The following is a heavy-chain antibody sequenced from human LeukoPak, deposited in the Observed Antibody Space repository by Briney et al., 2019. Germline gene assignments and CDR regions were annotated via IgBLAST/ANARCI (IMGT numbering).Heavy chain of an antibody. CDR1: GGSISSSTYY. D-gene: IGHD6-19*01. V-gene: IGHV4-39*07. Sequence: SETLSLTCTVSGGSISSSTYYWGWIRQSPGKGLEWIGSVHYSGGSYYSPSLKSRVTISLNTSKNQFSLKLSSVTAAGTAVYYCARVTPAGAWLGYFDYWGQGTLVTVSS. CDR3: ARVTPAGAWLGYFDY. J-gene: IGHJ4*02. CDR2: VHYSGGS.